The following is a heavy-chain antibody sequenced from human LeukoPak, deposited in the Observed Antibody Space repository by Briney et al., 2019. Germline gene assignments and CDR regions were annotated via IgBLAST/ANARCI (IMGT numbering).Heavy chain of an antibody. Sequence: PSETLSLTCTVSGGSISSSSYYWGWIRQPPGKGLEWIGSIYYSGTTFYNPSLKSRVTISVDTSRNQFSLKLSSVTAADTAVYYCASYGPGSYRASDYWGQGTLVTVSS. CDR3: ASYGPGSYRASDY. J-gene: IGHJ4*02. CDR1: GGSISSSSYY. V-gene: IGHV4-39*01. D-gene: IGHD3-10*01. CDR2: IYYSGTT.